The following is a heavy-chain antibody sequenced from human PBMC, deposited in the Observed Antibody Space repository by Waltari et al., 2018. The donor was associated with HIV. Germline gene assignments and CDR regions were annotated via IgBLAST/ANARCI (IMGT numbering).Heavy chain of an antibody. J-gene: IGHJ4*02. Sequence: QVQLVESGGGVVQPGRCLRLSCAASGFTFSHCVMQWVPQAPRKGLGWVADLSNDGTDKYRADSVKGRFTISRDNSKNKLYLQMNSRRVEDTAVYFCARENYYDSSGYNSGFDYWGQGNLVTVSS. CDR2: LSNDGTDK. CDR1: GFTFSHCV. V-gene: IGHV3-30*01. D-gene: IGHD3-22*01. CDR3: ARENYYDSSGYNSGFDY.